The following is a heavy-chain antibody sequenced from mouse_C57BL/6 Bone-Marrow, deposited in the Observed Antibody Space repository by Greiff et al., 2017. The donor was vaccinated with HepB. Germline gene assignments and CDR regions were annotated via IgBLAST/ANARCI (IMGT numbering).Heavy chain of an antibody. CDR3: ASSDYGSVYAMDY. CDR1: GYTFTDYY. Sequence: VHVKQSGPVLVKPGASVKMSCKASGYTFTDYYMNWVKQSHGKSLEWIGVINPYNGGTSYNQKFKGKATLTVDKSSSTAYMELNSLTSEDSAVYYCASSDYGSVYAMDYWGQGTSVTVSS. D-gene: IGHD1-1*01. V-gene: IGHV1-19*01. J-gene: IGHJ4*01. CDR2: INPYNGGT.